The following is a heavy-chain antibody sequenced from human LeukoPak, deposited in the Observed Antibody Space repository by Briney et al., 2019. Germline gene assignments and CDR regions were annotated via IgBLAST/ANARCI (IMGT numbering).Heavy chain of an antibody. Sequence: GGSLRLSCATSGFSFSSYAMSWVRQAPGKGLEWVSYISSSGSTIYYADSVRGRFTISRDNSKNTLYLHMNSLRAEDTAVYFCAKGSKAVLFTRDHYMDVWGKGTTVTISS. CDR1: GFSFSSYA. J-gene: IGHJ6*03. V-gene: IGHV3-48*01. CDR3: AKGSKAVLFTRDHYMDV. D-gene: IGHD6-19*01. CDR2: ISSSGSTI.